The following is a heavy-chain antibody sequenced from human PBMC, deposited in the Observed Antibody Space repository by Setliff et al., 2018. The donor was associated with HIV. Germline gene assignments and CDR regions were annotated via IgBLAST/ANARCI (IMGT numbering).Heavy chain of an antibody. CDR3: ARRRSSGWYHYFDY. CDR2: IYHSGST. J-gene: IGHJ4*01. CDR1: GYSISSGYY. D-gene: IGHD6-19*01. V-gene: IGHV4-38-2*02. Sequence: PSETLSLTCTVSGYSISSGYYWGWIRQPPGKGLEWIGSIYHSGSTYYNPSLKSRVTISVDTSKNQFSLKLSSVTAADTAVYYCARRRSSGWYHYFDYWG.